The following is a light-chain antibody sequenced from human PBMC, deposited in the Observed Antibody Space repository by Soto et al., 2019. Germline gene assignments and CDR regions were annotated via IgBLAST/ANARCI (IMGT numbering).Light chain of an antibody. V-gene: IGLV1-47*01. Sequence: QPVLTEPPSASGTPGQRVSITCSGSDSNIGSNSVHWYQQVPGMAPKLLVYKSDQRPSGVPDRFSGSKSVTSASLAISGLRAEDEAEYYCATWDDGLSGVLFGGGTKVTVL. CDR3: ATWDDGLSGVL. J-gene: IGLJ2*01. CDR2: KSD. CDR1: DSNIGSNS.